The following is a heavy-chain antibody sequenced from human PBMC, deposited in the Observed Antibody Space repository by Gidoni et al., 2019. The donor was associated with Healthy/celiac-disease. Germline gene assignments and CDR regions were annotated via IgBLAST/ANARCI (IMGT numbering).Heavy chain of an antibody. CDR1: GFTSGDYA. Sequence: EVQLVESGGGLVQPGRSLRLSCTASGFTSGDYAMSWFRQAPGKGLEWVSFIRSKAYGGTTEYAASVKGRFTISRDDSKSIAYLQMNSLKTEDTAVYYCTRGDIMITFGGVYPTGAFDYWGQGTLVTVSS. D-gene: IGHD3-16*01. CDR2: IRSKAYGGTT. V-gene: IGHV3-49*03. CDR3: TRGDIMITFGGVYPTGAFDY. J-gene: IGHJ4*02.